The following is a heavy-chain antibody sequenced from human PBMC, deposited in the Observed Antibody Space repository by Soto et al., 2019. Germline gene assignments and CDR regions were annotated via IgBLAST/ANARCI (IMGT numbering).Heavy chain of an antibody. CDR1: GGTFSSYT. V-gene: IGHV1-69*02. Sequence: QVQLVQSGAEVKKPGSSVKVSCKASGGTFSSYTISWVRQAPGQGLEWMGRIIPILGIANYAQKFQGRVTSTADKSTSTAYMELSSMRAEETAVYYCASADFWSGYYKEIDYWGQGTLVTVSS. CDR3: ASADFWSGYYKEIDY. J-gene: IGHJ4*02. CDR2: IIPILGIA. D-gene: IGHD3-3*01.